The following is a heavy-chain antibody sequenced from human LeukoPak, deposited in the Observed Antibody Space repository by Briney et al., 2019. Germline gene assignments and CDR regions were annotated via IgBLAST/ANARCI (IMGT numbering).Heavy chain of an antibody. D-gene: IGHD3-3*01. V-gene: IGHV3-48*01. CDR3: ARVQYDFWSGRYYFYMDV. J-gene: IGHJ6*03. CDR2: ISSGSSTI. CDR1: GFTFSSYG. Sequence: GGSLRLSCAASGFTFSSYGMNWVRQAPEKGLEWLSYISSGSSTIYYADSLKGRFPVSRDNAKNSLYLQMNSLRAEDTAVYYCARVQYDFWSGRYYFYMDVWGKGTTVTVSS.